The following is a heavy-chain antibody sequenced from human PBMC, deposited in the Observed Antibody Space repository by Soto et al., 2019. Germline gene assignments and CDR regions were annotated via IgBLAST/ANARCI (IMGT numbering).Heavy chain of an antibody. J-gene: IGHJ4*02. D-gene: IGHD1-26*01. V-gene: IGHV1-46*01. Sequence: GASVKVSCKASGYTFTNYFIHWVRQAPGEGLEWMGIINPGDDSTTYAQKFQGRVTVTKDTSTSTVYMELSSLRSDDTAMYYCAREEGALDYWGQGTLVPVSS. CDR1: GYTFTNYF. CDR2: INPGDDST. CDR3: AREEGALDY.